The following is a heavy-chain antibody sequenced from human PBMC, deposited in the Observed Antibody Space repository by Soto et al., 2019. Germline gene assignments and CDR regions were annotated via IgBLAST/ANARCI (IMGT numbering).Heavy chain of an antibody. CDR2: IYYSGST. Sequence: PSETLSLTCTVSGDSISSSTYYWSWIRQPPGKGLEWIGYIYYSGSTNYNPSLKSRVTISVDTSKNQFSLKLSSVTAADTAVYYCARVPNNWNYVPHFDYWGQGTLVTVSS. D-gene: IGHD1-7*01. J-gene: IGHJ4*02. CDR3: ARVPNNWNYVPHFDY. V-gene: IGHV4-61*01. CDR1: GDSISSSTYY.